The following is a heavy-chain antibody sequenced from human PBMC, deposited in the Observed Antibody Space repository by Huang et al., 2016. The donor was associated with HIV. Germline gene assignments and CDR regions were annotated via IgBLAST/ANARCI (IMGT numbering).Heavy chain of an antibody. CDR1: GNTFSGYG. CDR2: ISGYNGNS. V-gene: IGHV1-18*04. Sequence: QVQLVQSGAEVKKPGASVKVSCKASGNTFSGYGISWVRQAPGQGLEWMGWISGYNGNSNYVENLQGRVTMTTDTSTNTAYMELRSLRSDDTAVYYCARDRRPYSGSYLGYWGQGTLVTVSS. CDR3: ARDRRPYSGSYLGY. J-gene: IGHJ4*02. D-gene: IGHD1-26*01.